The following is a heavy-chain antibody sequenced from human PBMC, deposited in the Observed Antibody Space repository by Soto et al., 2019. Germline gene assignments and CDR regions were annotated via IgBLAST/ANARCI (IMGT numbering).Heavy chain of an antibody. CDR1: GFSLTSPGMC. CDR3: ARSIRGPRRFNGMDV. Sequence: SGPTLVNPTETLTLTCTFSGFSLTSPGMCVSWIRQPPGKALEWLALIERDDDDKYYSTSLKTRLTISKDTRKNQVVLTMANMDPANTGTYYCARSIRGPRRFNGMDVWGQGTTVTVSS. J-gene: IGHJ6*02. CDR2: IERDDDDK. D-gene: IGHD1-20*01. V-gene: IGHV2-70*13.